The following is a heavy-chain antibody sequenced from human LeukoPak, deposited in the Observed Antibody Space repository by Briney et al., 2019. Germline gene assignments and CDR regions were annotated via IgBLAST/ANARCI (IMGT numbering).Heavy chain of an antibody. V-gene: IGHV4-61*02. CDR2: IYTSGST. J-gene: IGHJ4*02. CDR3: ARGGYLDPLVGASDY. CDR1: GGSISSGSYY. Sequence: PSETLSLTCTVSGGSISSGSYYWSWIRQPAGKGLEWIGRIYTSGSTNYNPSLKSRVTISVDTSKNQFSLKLSSVTAADTAVYYCARGGYLDPLVGASDYWGQGTLVTVSS. D-gene: IGHD1-26*01.